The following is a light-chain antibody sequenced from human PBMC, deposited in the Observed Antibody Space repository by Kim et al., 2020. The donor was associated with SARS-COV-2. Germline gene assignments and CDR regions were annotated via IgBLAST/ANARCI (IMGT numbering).Light chain of an antibody. CDR1: ISHVHCYNY. CDR3: SSYTSSSTL. V-gene: IGLV2-14*04. J-gene: IGLJ3*02. Sequence: PGQAITISFTGTISHVHCYNYVSWYQQHPGKAPKLMIYDVSKRPSGVSNRFSGSKSGNTASLTISGLQAEDEADYYFSSYTSSSTLFGGGTQLTVL. CDR2: DVS.